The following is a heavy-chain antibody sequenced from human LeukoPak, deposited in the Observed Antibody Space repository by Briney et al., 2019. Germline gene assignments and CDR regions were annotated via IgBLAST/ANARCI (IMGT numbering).Heavy chain of an antibody. J-gene: IGHJ5*02. Sequence: SVKVSCKASGGTFSSYAISWVRQAPGQGLERMGRIISILGIANYAQKFQGRVTITADKSTSTAYMELSSLRSEDTAVYYCARSSMVRGVIMTYNWFDPWGQGTLVTVSS. CDR3: ARSSMVRGVIMTYNWFDP. D-gene: IGHD3-10*01. V-gene: IGHV1-69*04. CDR1: GGTFSSYA. CDR2: IISILGIA.